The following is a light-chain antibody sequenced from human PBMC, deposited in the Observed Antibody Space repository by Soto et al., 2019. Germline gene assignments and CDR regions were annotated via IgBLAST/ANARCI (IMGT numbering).Light chain of an antibody. J-gene: IGLJ2*01. CDR2: DTT. CDR1: DGPVTSYHY. Sequence: QAVLTQEPSLTVSPGGTVTLTCGSSDGPVTSYHYPYWYQQRPGQVPRTLIYDTTNRQSWAPARFSGSLVGVKAALTLSGAQPEDEADYYCLLTYSGGRVFGGGTKLTVL. V-gene: IGLV7-46*01. CDR3: LLTYSGGRV.